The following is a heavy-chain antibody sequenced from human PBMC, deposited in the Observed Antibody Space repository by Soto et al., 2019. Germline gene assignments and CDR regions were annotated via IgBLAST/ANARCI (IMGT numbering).Heavy chain of an antibody. J-gene: IGHJ5*02. CDR2: IYYSGTT. Sequence: SETLSLTCTVSRGSISSGEYYWSWIRQPPGKGLEWLGYIYYSGTTYYSPSLRGRIAISVDTSKNQFSLKLRSVNAADTAVYYCARLAATSNWFHPWGQGALVTVSS. CDR3: ARLAATSNWFHP. CDR1: RGSISSGEYY. D-gene: IGHD2-15*01. V-gene: IGHV4-30-4*01.